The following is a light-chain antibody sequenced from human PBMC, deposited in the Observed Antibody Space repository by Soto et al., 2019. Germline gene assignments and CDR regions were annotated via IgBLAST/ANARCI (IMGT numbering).Light chain of an antibody. J-gene: IGKJ5*01. Sequence: DIQMTQSPSSLSASVGDRVTITCQANKDITKNLIWYQQKPGKAPKLLIYDASDLETGVPSRFSGSGSGTGFTFTISSLQPEDFATYYCQQYESLPLTFGQGTLLEIK. CDR3: QQYESLPLT. V-gene: IGKV1-33*01. CDR1: KDITKN. CDR2: DAS.